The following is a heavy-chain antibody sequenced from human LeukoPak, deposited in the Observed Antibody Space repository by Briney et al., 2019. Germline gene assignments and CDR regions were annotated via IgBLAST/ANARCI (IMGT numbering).Heavy chain of an antibody. D-gene: IGHD6-13*01. Sequence: GGSLRLSCAASGLTFSSYGMHWVRQAPGKGLEWVAVIWYDGSNKYYADSVKGRFTISGDNSKNTLYLQMNSLRAEDTAVYYCARVPGYSSRWYYFDYWGQGTLVTVSS. CDR2: IWYDGSNK. V-gene: IGHV3-33*01. CDR1: GLTFSSYG. J-gene: IGHJ4*02. CDR3: ARVPGYSSRWYYFDY.